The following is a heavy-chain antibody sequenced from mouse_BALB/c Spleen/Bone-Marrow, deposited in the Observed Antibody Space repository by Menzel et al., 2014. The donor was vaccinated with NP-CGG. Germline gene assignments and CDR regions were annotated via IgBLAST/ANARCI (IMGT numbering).Heavy chain of an antibody. CDR1: GYTFTSSW. J-gene: IGHJ4*01. CDR2: IHPNSGNT. CDR3: ASRGEVRRHYYAMDY. D-gene: IGHD2-14*01. V-gene: IGHV1S130*01. Sequence: VQLQQSGSVLVRPGASVKLSCKTSGYTFTSSWIHWAKQRPGQGLEWIGEIHPNSGNTNYNEKFKDKATLTVDTSSRTAYVDLSGLTSEDSAVYFCASRGEVRRHYYAMDYWGQGTSVTVSS.